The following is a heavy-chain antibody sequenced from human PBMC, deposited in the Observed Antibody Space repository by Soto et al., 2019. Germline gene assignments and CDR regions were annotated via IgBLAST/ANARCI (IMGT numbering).Heavy chain of an antibody. D-gene: IGHD3-16*01. Sequence: PSETLSLTCAVSGASIRSYHWSFLRQPAGKGLEWIGRIQHTGNTNDNPSLKSRVTMSADTSKNQISLKMTSVTAADTTVYFCAKDVSSRRWFDPWGQGVRVTVSS. V-gene: IGHV4-4*07. CDR3: AKDVSSRRWFDP. CDR2: IQHTGNT. J-gene: IGHJ5*02. CDR1: GASIRSYH.